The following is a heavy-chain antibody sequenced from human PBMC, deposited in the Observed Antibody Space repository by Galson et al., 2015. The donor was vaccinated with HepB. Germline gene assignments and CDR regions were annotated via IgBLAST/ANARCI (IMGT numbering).Heavy chain of an antibody. V-gene: IGHV1-18*04. Sequence: SVKVSCKASGYTFTSYDVSWVRQAPGKGLEWMGWISGNNGDTNYAQKLRGRVTVTTDTSTSTAYMELRSLRSDDTAVYYCARGGGSSARGMDVWGQGTTVTVSS. CDR2: ISGNNGDT. D-gene: IGHD1-26*01. CDR1: GYTFTSYD. CDR3: ARGGGSSARGMDV. J-gene: IGHJ6*02.